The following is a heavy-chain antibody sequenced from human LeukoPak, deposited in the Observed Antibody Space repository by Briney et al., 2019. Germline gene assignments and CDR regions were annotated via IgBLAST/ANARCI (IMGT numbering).Heavy chain of an antibody. D-gene: IGHD3-22*01. V-gene: IGHV3-23*01. CDR2: IRGNTGTT. Sequence: GGSLRLSCAASGFIFSNYGMSWVRQAPGKGPEWVSAIRGNTGTTYYADSVKGRFSIFRDNSKNTLYLQMNSLRAEDTAVYYCAKDKDSSGYYGSDYWGQGTLVTVSS. J-gene: IGHJ4*02. CDR3: AKDKDSSGYYGSDY. CDR1: GFIFSNYG.